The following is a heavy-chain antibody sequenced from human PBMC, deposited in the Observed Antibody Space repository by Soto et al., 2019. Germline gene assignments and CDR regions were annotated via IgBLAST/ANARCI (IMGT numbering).Heavy chain of an antibody. CDR3: AKDPTSYDSSAQFDS. CDR1: GFSFSIYA. V-gene: IGHV3-23*01. Sequence: EVQLLESGGRLVQPGGSLRLSCAASGFSFSIYAMNWVRQAPGKGLEWVSGISGGGGSTYHADSVKGRFTISRDNSKNTLYLQMNSLRDEDTAVYYCAKDPTSYDSSAQFDSWGQGTLVTVSS. J-gene: IGHJ4*02. CDR2: ISGGGGST. D-gene: IGHD3-22*01.